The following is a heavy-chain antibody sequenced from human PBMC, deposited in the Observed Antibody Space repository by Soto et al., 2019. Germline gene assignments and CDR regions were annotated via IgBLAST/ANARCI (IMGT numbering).Heavy chain of an antibody. Sequence: QVQLVESGGGVVQPGRSLRLSCAASGFTFSSYGMHWVRQAPGKGLEWVAVISYDGSNKYYADSVKGRFTISRDNSKNTLYLQMNSLRAEDTAVYYCAKGVTAMWSWFDPWGQGTLVTVSS. CDR2: ISYDGSNK. V-gene: IGHV3-30*18. CDR3: AKGVTAMWSWFDP. J-gene: IGHJ5*02. D-gene: IGHD2-21*02. CDR1: GFTFSSYG.